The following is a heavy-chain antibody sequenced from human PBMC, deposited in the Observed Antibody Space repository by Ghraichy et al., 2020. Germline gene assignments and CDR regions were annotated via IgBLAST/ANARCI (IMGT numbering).Heavy chain of an antibody. J-gene: IGHJ6*02. Sequence: SETLSLTCVVEGGSFSGYNCNWVRQSPGEGLEWIGKIHRVGSTSYRPSFKSRVVILIDTSKNQFSLTVTSVTVAARGVYYCVRGPESDHYYYGLDVWGHGTPVTIS. D-gene: IGHD2-21*02. CDR1: GGSFSGYN. CDR3: VRGPESDHYYYGLDV. CDR2: IHRVGST. V-gene: IGHV4-34*01.